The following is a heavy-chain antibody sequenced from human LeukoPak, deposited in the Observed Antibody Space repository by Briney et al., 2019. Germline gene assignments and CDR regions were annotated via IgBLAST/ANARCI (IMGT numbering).Heavy chain of an antibody. CDR2: IRSKAYGGGTT. V-gene: IGHV3-49*03. J-gene: IGHJ4*02. CDR1: GFTFGDYV. Sequence: PGGSLRLSCTASGFTFGDYVMSWFRRAPGKGLEWVGFIRSKAYGGGTTEYAASVKGRITISRDDSKSIAYLQMNSLKTEDTAVYYCTGRYFDWLFFDYWGQGTLVTVSS. D-gene: IGHD3-9*01. CDR3: TGRYFDWLFFDY.